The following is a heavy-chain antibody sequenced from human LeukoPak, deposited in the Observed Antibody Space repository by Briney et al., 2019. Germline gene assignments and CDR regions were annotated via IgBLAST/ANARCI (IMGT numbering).Heavy chain of an antibody. CDR1: GGSFSGYY. V-gene: IGHV4-34*01. CDR2: INHSGST. CDR3: ARGLDCSGGSCYPNWDYYYGMDV. Sequence: SETLSLTCAVYGGSFSGYYWSWIRQPQGKGLEWIGEINHSGSTNYNPSLKSRVTISVDTSKNQFSLKLSSVTAADTAVYYCARGLDCSGGSCYPNWDYYYGMDVWGQGTTVTVSS. J-gene: IGHJ6*02. D-gene: IGHD2-15*01.